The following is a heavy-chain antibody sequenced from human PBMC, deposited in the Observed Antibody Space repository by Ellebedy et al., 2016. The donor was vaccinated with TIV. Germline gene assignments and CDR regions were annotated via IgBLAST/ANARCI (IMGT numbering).Heavy chain of an antibody. CDR2: ISGSGGST. CDR3: AKDRYYGSGSYSDY. CDR1: GFTFSSYA. V-gene: IGHV3-23*01. Sequence: GESLKISCAASGFTFSSYAMSWVRQAPGKGLEWVSAISGSGGSTYNADSVKGRFTISRDNSKNTLYRQMNSLRAEDTAVYYCAKDRYYGSGSYSDYWGQGTLVTVSS. J-gene: IGHJ4*02. D-gene: IGHD3-10*01.